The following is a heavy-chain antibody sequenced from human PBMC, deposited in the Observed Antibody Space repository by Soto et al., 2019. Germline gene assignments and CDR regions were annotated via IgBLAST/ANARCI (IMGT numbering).Heavy chain of an antibody. Sequence: QMQLQESGPGLVKPSETLSLTCTVSGGSINSNSYYWAWIRQPPGKGLEWIGNVYYSGSSYFNPSLTSRVTISVDTSNNQFSLKLKSVTAADTAVYYCARLTVVNLRQRWFDPWGQGTLVTVSS. CDR1: GGSINSNSYY. V-gene: IGHV4-39*01. J-gene: IGHJ5*02. D-gene: IGHD2-15*01. CDR3: ARLTVVNLRQRWFDP. CDR2: VYYSGSS.